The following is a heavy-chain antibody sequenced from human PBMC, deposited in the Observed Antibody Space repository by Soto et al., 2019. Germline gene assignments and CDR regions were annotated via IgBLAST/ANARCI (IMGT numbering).Heavy chain of an antibody. V-gene: IGHV4-34*01. D-gene: IGHD3-22*01. CDR1: GGSFSGYY. J-gene: IGHJ6*02. CDR2: INHSGST. Sequence: SETLSLTCAVYGGSFSGYYWSWIRQPPGKGLEWIGEINHSGSTNYNPSLKSRVTISVDTSKNQFSLKLSSVTAADTAVYYCARGPYYYDSSGYEVYYYYGMDVWGQGTTVTVSS. CDR3: ARGPYYYDSSGYEVYYYYGMDV.